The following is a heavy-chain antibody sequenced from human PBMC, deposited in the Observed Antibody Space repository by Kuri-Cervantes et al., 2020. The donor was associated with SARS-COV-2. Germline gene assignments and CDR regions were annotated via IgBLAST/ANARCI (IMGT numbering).Heavy chain of an antibody. CDR3: ARGGGFGELLLRTKHLTNWFDP. V-gene: IGHV4-34*01. Sequence: GSLRLSCAVYGGSFSGYYWSWIRQPPGKGLEWIGEINHSGSTNYNPSLKSRVTVSVDKSKNQFSLKLSSVTAVDTAVYYCARGGGFGELLLRTKHLTNWFDPWGQGTLVTFSS. D-gene: IGHD3-10*01. CDR2: INHSGST. J-gene: IGHJ5*02. CDR1: GGSFSGYY.